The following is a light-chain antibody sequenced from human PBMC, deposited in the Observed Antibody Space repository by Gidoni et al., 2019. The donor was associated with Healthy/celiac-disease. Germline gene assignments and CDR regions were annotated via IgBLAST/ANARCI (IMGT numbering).Light chain of an antibody. CDR2: KDS. V-gene: IGLV3-25*02. CDR3: QSADSSGTYRDVV. CDR1: ALPKQY. J-gene: IGLJ2*01. Sequence: SYELKQPPSVSVSPGQTAMITCAGDALPKQYAYWYQQKPGQAPVLVIYKDSERPSGIPERFSGSSSGTTVTLTISGVQAEDEADYYCQSADSSGTYRDVVFGGGTKLTVL.